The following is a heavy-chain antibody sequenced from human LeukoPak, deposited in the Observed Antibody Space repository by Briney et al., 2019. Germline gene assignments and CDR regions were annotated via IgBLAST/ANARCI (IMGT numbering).Heavy chain of an antibody. CDR3: ATIAMVRGFPEYYSDY. D-gene: IGHD3-10*01. CDR1: GYTFTCYD. Sequence: SVKVTFKASGYTFTCYDINWVRQATGQGLEWMGWMNPNSGNTGYAQKFEGRVTMIRNTSISTAYMELSSLRSEDTAVYYCATIAMVRGFPEYYSDYWGQGTLVTVSS. J-gene: IGHJ4*02. V-gene: IGHV1-8*01. CDR2: MNPNSGNT.